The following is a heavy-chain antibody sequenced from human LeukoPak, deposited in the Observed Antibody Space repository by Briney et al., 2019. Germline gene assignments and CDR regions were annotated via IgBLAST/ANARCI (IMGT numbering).Heavy chain of an antibody. CDR3: ARDKTRDYYYMDV. Sequence: ASVKLSCKASGYTFSNYNIHWVRQAPGQGLEWMGIVNPSGGSTSYAQKFQGRVTMTRDMSTSTVYMELSSLRSEDTAVYYCARDKTRDYYYMDVWGKGTTVTVSS. J-gene: IGHJ6*03. CDR1: GYTFSNYN. V-gene: IGHV1-46*01. CDR2: VNPSGGST.